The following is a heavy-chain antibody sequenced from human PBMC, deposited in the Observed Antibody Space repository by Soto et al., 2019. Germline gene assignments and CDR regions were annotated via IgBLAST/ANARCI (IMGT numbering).Heavy chain of an antibody. Sequence: GGSLRLSCAASGFTFSSYAMSWVRQAPGKGLEWVSAISGSGGSTYYADSVKGRFTISRDNSKNTLYLQMNSLRAEDTAVYYCAKGITMVRGVIPPYYFDYWGQGTLVTVSS. CDR1: GFTFSSYA. V-gene: IGHV3-23*01. J-gene: IGHJ4*02. CDR2: ISGSGGST. D-gene: IGHD3-10*01. CDR3: AKGITMVRGVIPPYYFDY.